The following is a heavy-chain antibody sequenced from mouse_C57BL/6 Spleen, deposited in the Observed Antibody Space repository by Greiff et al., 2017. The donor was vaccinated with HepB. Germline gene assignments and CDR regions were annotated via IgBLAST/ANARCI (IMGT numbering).Heavy chain of an antibody. CDR3: ARVYDYGFDY. J-gene: IGHJ2*01. CDR1: GYSITSGYY. CDR2: ISYDGSN. Sequence: VQLKESGPGLVKPSQSLSLTCSVTGYSITSGYYWNWIRQFPGNKLEWMGYISYDGSNNYNPSLKNRISITRDTSKNQFFLKLNSVTTEDTATYYCARVYDYGFDYWGQGTTLTVSS. V-gene: IGHV3-6*01. D-gene: IGHD2-4*01.